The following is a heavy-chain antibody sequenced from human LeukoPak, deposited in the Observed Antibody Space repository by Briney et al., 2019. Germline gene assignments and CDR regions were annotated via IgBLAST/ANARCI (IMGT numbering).Heavy chain of an antibody. J-gene: IGHJ6*02. Sequence: GASVKVSCKASGYTFTSYGISWVRQAPGQGLEWMGWISAYNGNTKYSQKFQGRVTMTRNTSISTAYMELSSLRSEDTAVYYCARGFRYCSSTSCYGAYYYYYGMDVWGQGTTVTVSS. CDR1: GYTFTSYG. CDR3: ARGFRYCSSTSCYGAYYYYYGMDV. D-gene: IGHD2-2*01. CDR2: ISAYNGNT. V-gene: IGHV1-18*01.